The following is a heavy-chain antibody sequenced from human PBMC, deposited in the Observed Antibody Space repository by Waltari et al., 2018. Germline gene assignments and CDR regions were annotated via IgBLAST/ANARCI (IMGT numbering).Heavy chain of an antibody. CDR1: GYSISSGYY. Sequence: QVQLQESGPGLVKPSETLSLTCAVSGYSISSGYYWGWLRPPPGKGLEWIGSNYHSGSTYYNPSLKSRVTISVDTSKNQFSLKLSSVTAADTAVYYCARPLIGYSSSTSCSDYWGQGTLVTVSS. CDR3: ARPLIGYSSSTSCSDY. J-gene: IGHJ4*02. CDR2: NYHSGST. V-gene: IGHV4-38-2*01. D-gene: IGHD2-2*01.